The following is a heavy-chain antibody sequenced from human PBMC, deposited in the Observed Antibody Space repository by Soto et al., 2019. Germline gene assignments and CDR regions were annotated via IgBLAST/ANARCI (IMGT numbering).Heavy chain of an antibody. V-gene: IGHV6-1*01. CDR2: TYYRSKWYN. J-gene: IGHJ4*02. CDR1: GASVSSNTAV. D-gene: IGHD3-16*01. CDR3: ARDQGALNS. Sequence: PSQTLSLTCAISGASVSSNTAVWNWIRQSPSRGLEWLGRTYYRSKWYNDYAMSVRSRITINPDTPKNQFSLQLDSVTPEDTAVYFCARDQGALNSWGQGTLVTVSS.